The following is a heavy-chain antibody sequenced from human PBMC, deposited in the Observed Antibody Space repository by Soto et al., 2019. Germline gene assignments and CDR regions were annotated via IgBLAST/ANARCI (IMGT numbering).Heavy chain of an antibody. D-gene: IGHD4-17*01. CDR3: TRESWDYGDPKWYFDL. V-gene: IGHV3-49*03. CDR2: IRSKSYGKTT. Sequence: PGGCLRLSCSTSGFTCGDYGVTWFRQAPGKGLKWVGLIRSKSYGKTTEYAASATDRFTISRDDSKRIAYLQMNSLKADDTAVYYCTRESWDYGDPKWYFDLRGRGTLVTVSS. J-gene: IGHJ2*01. CDR1: GFTCGDYG.